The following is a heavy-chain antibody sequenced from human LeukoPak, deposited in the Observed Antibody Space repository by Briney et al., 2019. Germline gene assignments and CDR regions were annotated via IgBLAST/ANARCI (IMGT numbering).Heavy chain of an antibody. V-gene: IGHV3-30*02. J-gene: IGHJ4*02. Sequence: PGGSLRLSCAASGFTFSTYGMHWVRQAPGKGLEWVAFIRYDGRNKYYADSVKGRFTISRDNAKNSLYLQMNSLRVEDTAVYYCARAPTFSGWFDYWGQGTLVTVSS. D-gene: IGHD6-19*01. CDR1: GFTFSTYG. CDR3: ARAPTFSGWFDY. CDR2: IRYDGRNK.